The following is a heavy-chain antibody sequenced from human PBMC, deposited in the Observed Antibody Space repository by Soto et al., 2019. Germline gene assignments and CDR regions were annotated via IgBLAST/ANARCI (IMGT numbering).Heavy chain of an antibody. D-gene: IGHD3-22*01. CDR2: IDWDDDK. V-gene: IGHV2-70*11. CDR3: ARILCFGSGYYYCRFDP. J-gene: IGHJ5*02. CDR1: GFSLSTSGMC. Sequence: SGPTLVNPTQTLTLTCTFSGFSLSTSGMCVSWIRQPPGKALEWLARIDWDDDKYYSTALKTRLTISKDTSKNQVVLTMTNMDPVDTATYYCARILCFGSGYYYCRFDPWGQGTLVTVSS.